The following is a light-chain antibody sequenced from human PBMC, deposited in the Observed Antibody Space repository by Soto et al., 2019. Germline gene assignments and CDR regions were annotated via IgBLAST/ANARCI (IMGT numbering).Light chain of an antibody. CDR2: DAS. CDR3: QQRSSWPPT. Sequence: EIVLTQSPATLSLSPGERATLSCRASQSISSYLAWYQQKRGQAPRLLIYDASNRATGIPARFSGSGSGTDFTLTISSLETEDFAVYYCQQRSSWPPTFGGGTKVEIK. V-gene: IGKV3-11*01. CDR1: QSISSY. J-gene: IGKJ4*01.